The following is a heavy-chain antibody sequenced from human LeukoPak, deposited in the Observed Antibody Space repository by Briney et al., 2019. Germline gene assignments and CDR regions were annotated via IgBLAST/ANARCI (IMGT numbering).Heavy chain of an antibody. Sequence: PSETLSLTCAVYGGSFSGYYWSWIRQPPGKGLEWIGEINHSGSTNYNPSLKSRVTISVDTSKNQFSLKLSSVTAADTAVYYCARGGRGSGWRGRGYYFDYWGQGTLVTVSS. D-gene: IGHD6-19*01. V-gene: IGHV4-34*01. CDR3: ARGGRGSGWRGRGYYFDY. CDR2: INHSGST. J-gene: IGHJ4*02. CDR1: GGSFSGYY.